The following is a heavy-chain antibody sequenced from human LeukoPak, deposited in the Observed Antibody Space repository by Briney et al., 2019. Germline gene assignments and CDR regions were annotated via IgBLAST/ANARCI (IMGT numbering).Heavy chain of an antibody. D-gene: IGHD2-8*01. Sequence: ASVKVSCKASGYTFTNYYIHWVRQAPGQGLEWMGIINPSGGSTSYAQKFQGRVSMTRDTSTSAVYMELSSLRSEDTAVYYCARVMTTDGVRIDYWGQGTLVTVSS. V-gene: IGHV1-46*01. J-gene: IGHJ4*02. CDR3: ARVMTTDGVRIDY. CDR1: GYTFTNYY. CDR2: INPSGGST.